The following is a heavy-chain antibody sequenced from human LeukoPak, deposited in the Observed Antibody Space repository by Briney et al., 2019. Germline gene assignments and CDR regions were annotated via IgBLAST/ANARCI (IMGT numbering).Heavy chain of an antibody. D-gene: IGHD4-17*01. CDR3: AREGGYGDRSLDY. CDR2: ISSSSSYI. V-gene: IGHV3-21*01. J-gene: IGHJ4*02. Sequence: PGGSLRLSCAASGFTFSSYSMNWVPQAPGKGLEWVLSISSSSSYIYYADSVRGRFTISRDNAKNSLYLQMNSLRAEDTAVYYCAREGGYGDRSLDYWGQGTLVTVSS. CDR1: GFTFSSYS.